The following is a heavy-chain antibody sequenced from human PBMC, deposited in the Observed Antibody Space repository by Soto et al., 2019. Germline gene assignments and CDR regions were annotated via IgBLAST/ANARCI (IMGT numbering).Heavy chain of an antibody. J-gene: IGHJ6*02. V-gene: IGHV1-2*02. CDR1: GYTFTGYY. CDR2: INPNSGGT. CDR3: ARLIGYCSSTSCYTKIAARSIGMDV. Sequence: GASVKVSCKASGYTFTGYYMHWVRQAPGQGLEWMGWINPNSGGTNYAQKFQGRVTMTRDTSIRTAYMELSRLRSDDTAVYYCARLIGYCSSTSCYTKIAARSIGMDVWGQGTTVTVSS. D-gene: IGHD2-2*02.